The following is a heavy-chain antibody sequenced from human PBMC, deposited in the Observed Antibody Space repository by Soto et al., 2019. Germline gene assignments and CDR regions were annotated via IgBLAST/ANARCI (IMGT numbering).Heavy chain of an antibody. Sequence: QVQLVQSGAEVKKPGSSVKVSCKASGGTFSSYAISWVRQAPGQGLEWMGGIIPIFGTANYAQKFQGRVTITADESTSTAYMELSSLRSEEKAVYYCASDLAAISYIVVVPAARYYYYGMDVWGQVTTVTASS. V-gene: IGHV1-69*01. CDR3: ASDLAAISYIVVVPAARYYYYGMDV. D-gene: IGHD2-2*01. J-gene: IGHJ6*02. CDR1: GGTFSSYA. CDR2: IIPIFGTA.